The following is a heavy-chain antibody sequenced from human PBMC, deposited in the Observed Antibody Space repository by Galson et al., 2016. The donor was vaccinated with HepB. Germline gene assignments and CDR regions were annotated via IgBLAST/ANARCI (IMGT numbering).Heavy chain of an antibody. Sequence: SLRLSCAASGFTFSNYWMSWVRQAPGKGLEWVANIKQDGSKKFYADSVKGRFTISRDNAKSTLYLQLNSLRVEDTALYYCARDRFFVVAPAAGTFDVWGQGRMVTVSS. J-gene: IGHJ3*01. CDR1: GFTFSNYW. D-gene: IGHD2-2*01. CDR3: ARDRFFVVAPAAGTFDV. V-gene: IGHV3-7*04. CDR2: IKQDGSKK.